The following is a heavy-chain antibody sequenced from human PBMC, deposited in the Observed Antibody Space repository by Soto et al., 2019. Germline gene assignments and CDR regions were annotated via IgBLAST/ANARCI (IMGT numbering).Heavy chain of an antibody. CDR2: INHSGST. CDR1: GEYFTANY. Sequence: SETLSLTCGISGEYFTANYWSWIRQPPGKGLEWLGEINHSGSTEYNPSLKSRVTISADTSKNQFSLKLSSVTAADTAVYYCARDRRYCSGGSCYGNWFDPCGQGTLVTVSS. V-gene: IGHV4-34*01. CDR3: ARDRRYCSGGSCYGNWFDP. D-gene: IGHD2-15*01. J-gene: IGHJ5*02.